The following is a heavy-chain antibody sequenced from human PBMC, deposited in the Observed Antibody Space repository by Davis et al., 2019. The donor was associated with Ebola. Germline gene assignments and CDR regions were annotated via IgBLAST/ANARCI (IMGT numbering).Heavy chain of an antibody. V-gene: IGHV3-30*02. J-gene: IGHJ3*02. CDR3: AKAAFRGYEYGGDALDI. D-gene: IGHD5-12*01. Sequence: GESLKISCAASAVTFNNYGIHWVRQAPGGGLEWVAAVWFDGNTKNYADSVKGRFTISRDNSKGTVYLQMNSLRADDTALYYCAKAAFRGYEYGGDALDIWGRGTMVTVSS. CDR2: VWFDGNTK. CDR1: AVTFNNYG.